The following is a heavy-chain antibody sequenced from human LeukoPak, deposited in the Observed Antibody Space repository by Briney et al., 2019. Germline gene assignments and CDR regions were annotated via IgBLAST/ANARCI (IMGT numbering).Heavy chain of an antibody. CDR2: LFYSGST. CDR3: ATVAVIRGVTYFDY. J-gene: IGHJ4*02. D-gene: IGHD3-10*01. V-gene: IGHV4-59*01. CDR1: GGSINSYY. Sequence: SETLSLTCTVSGGSINSYYWSWIRQPPGKGLEWIAYLFYSGSTDYNPSLESRVTISVDTSKNQFSLKLRSVTAADTAVYYCATVAVIRGVTYFDYWGQGTLVTVSS.